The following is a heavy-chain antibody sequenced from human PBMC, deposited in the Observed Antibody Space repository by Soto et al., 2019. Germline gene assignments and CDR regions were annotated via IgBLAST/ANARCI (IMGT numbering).Heavy chain of an antibody. J-gene: IGHJ4*02. D-gene: IGHD6-19*01. CDR2: ISYDGSNK. Sequence: QVQLVESGGGVVQPGRSLRLSCAASGFTFSSYAMHWVRQAPGKGLEWVAVISYDGSNKYYADSVKGRFTISRDNSKNTLYLQMNSLRAEATAVYYCARGIVVAVAGTRPDYFAYWGQGTLVTVSS. V-gene: IGHV3-30-3*01. CDR3: ARGIVVAVAGTRPDYFAY. CDR1: GFTFSSYA.